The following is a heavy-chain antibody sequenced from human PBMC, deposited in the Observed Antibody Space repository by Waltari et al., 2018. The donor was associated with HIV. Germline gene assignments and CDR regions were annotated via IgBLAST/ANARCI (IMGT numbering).Heavy chain of an antibody. J-gene: IGHJ5*02. CDR3: ARSSWGIVVVPAAKTGWFDP. CDR2: INHSGST. CDR1: GGSFSGYY. D-gene: IGHD2-2*01. Sequence: QVQLQQWGAGLLKPSETLSLTCAVYGGSFSGYYWSWIRQPPGKGLEWIGEINHSGSTNYNPSPKSRVTISVDTSKNQFSLKLSSVTAADTAVYYCARSSWGIVVVPAAKTGWFDPWGQGTLVTVSS. V-gene: IGHV4-34*01.